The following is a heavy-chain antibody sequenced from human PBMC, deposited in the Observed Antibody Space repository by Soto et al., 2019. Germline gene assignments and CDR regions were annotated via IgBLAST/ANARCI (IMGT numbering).Heavy chain of an antibody. J-gene: IGHJ6*02. CDR1: GFRFGSYG. Sequence: PGGSLRLSCAGSGFRFGSYGMHWVRQAPGKGLEWVAVIWHDGRYKDYADYVKGRFTISRDNSKNIMFLQMYSPTAEDTAVYYCARDRGQDAGMDVWGLGTTVTVSS. CDR3: ARDRGQDAGMDV. V-gene: IGHV3-33*01. D-gene: IGHD3-10*01. CDR2: IWHDGRYK.